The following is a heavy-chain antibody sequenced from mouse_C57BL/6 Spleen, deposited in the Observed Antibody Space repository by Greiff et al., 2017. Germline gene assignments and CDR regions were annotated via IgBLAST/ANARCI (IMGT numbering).Heavy chain of an antibody. V-gene: IGHV1-80*01. D-gene: IGHD2-1*01. CDR2: IYPGDGDT. J-gene: IGHJ2*01. CDR1: GYAFSSYW. Sequence: QVQLQQSGAELVKPGASVKISCKASGYAFSSYWMNWVKQRPGKGLEGIGQIYPGDGDTNYNGKFKGKATLTADKSSSTAYMQLSSLTSEDSAVYFCARSRGNYDFDYWGQGTTLTVSS. CDR3: ARSRGNYDFDY.